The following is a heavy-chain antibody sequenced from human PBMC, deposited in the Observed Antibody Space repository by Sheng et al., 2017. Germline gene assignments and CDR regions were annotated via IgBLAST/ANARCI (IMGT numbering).Heavy chain of an antibody. CDR2: MNPGGTTT. J-gene: IGHJ4*02. Sequence: QLVESGGVLVQPGGSLRLSCAASGFTFSTYEMNWVRQAPGKGLEWVSYMNPGGTTTYYANSVKGRFTISRDNAKNSLYLQMNSLRAEDSAVYYCARASPGEHPGIYWGQGILVTVSS. V-gene: IGHV3-48*03. D-gene: IGHD3-10*01. CDR1: GFTFSTYE. CDR3: ARASPGEHPGIY.